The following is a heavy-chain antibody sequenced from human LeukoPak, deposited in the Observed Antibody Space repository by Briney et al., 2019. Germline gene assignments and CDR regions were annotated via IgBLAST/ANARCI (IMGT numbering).Heavy chain of an antibody. Sequence: SETLSLTCAVYGVSFSGYYWSWLRQPPGKGLEWIREINHSGSTNYNPSLESRITISVDTSKNQFYLKLNSVTAGDTAVYYCARITMVLGVIGLGYYHGMDVWGKGTTVTVSS. CDR3: ARITMVLGVIGLGYYHGMDV. CDR2: INHSGST. CDR1: GVSFSGYY. D-gene: IGHD3-10*01. V-gene: IGHV4-34*01. J-gene: IGHJ6*04.